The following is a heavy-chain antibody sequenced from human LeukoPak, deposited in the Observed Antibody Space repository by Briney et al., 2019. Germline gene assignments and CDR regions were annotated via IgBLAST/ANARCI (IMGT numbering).Heavy chain of an antibody. V-gene: IGHV3-9*01. D-gene: IGHD3-3*01. J-gene: IGHJ3*02. Sequence: GGSLRLSCAASGFTFDGYARHWVRQAPGKGLEWISGISWNSGSIGYADPVKGRFTISRDNAKNSLYLQMNSLRAEDTALYYCAKVQDRGDFWSGYYTPTGAFDIWGQGTMVTVSS. CDR3: AKVQDRGDFWSGYYTPTGAFDI. CDR2: ISWNSGSI. CDR1: GFTFDGYA.